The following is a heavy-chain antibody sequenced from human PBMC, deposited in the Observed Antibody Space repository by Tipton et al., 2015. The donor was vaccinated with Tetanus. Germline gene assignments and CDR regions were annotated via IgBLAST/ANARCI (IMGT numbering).Heavy chain of an antibody. Sequence: TLSLTCIVSSGSISSSNYHWGWIRQPPGKGLEWIGSIHYSGSTYYRPSLKSRVTISVDTSKNQFSLRLNSVTAADTAMYYCVRSSPIRVADKWGVDWFDPWGQGTLVTVSS. J-gene: IGHJ5*02. CDR1: SGSISSSNYH. CDR3: VRSSPIRVADKWGVDWFDP. D-gene: IGHD6-19*01. V-gene: IGHV4-39*07. CDR2: IHYSGST.